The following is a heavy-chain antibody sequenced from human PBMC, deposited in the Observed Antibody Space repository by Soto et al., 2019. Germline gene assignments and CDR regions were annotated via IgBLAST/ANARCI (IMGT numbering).Heavy chain of an antibody. V-gene: IGHV3-53*04. J-gene: IGHJ4*02. CDR3: AAGYYPRVFDY. Sequence: GGSVRLSCAASGFTVSSKYMSWVRQAPGKGLEWVSVIYSGGSTYYADSVKGRFTISRHNSKNTLYLQMNSLRAEDTAVYYCAAGYYPRVFDYWGQGTLVTVSS. D-gene: IGHD2-8*01. CDR2: IYSGGST. CDR1: GFTVSSKY.